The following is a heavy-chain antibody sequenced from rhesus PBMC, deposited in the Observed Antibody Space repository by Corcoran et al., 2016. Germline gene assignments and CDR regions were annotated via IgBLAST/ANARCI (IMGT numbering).Heavy chain of an antibody. J-gene: IGHJ6*01. CDR1: GGSISGYY. Sequence: QVQLEESGPGLVKPSETLSLTCAVSGGSISGYYWNWIRQPPGKGLEGMGYIGGSSGGTAYTPSPTSRVTISTGTSKTQLSLRLSSVTAADTAVYYCARDRTGYGLDSGCQGVVVTVSS. V-gene: IGHV4S5*01. CDR2: IGGSSGGT. CDR3: ARDRTGYGLDS.